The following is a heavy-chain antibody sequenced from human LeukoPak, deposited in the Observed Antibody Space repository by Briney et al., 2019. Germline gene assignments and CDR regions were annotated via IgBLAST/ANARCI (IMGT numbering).Heavy chain of an antibody. CDR1: GFTFSSYG. CDR3: AKDRGTPNEYYFDY. CDR2: ISYDGSNK. J-gene: IGHJ4*02. Sequence: GGSLRLSCAASGFTFSSYGMHWVRQAPGKGLEWVAVISYDGSNKYYADSVKGRFTTSRDNSKNTLYLQMNSLRAEDTAVYYCAKDRGTPNEYYFDYWGQGTLVTVSS. D-gene: IGHD1-1*01. V-gene: IGHV3-30*18.